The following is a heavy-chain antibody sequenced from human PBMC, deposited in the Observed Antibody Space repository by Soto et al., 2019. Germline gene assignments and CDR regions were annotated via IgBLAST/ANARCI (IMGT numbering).Heavy chain of an antibody. CDR2: IYYSGST. V-gene: IGHV4-59*08. D-gene: IGHD1-20*01. Sequence: PSETLSLTCTVSGGSISSYYWSWIRQPPGKGLEWIGYIYYSGSTNYNPSLKSRVTISVDTSKNQFSLKLSSVTAADTAVYYCARLYKNNWFDPWGQGTLVTVSS. J-gene: IGHJ5*02. CDR1: GGSISSYY. CDR3: ARLYKNNWFDP.